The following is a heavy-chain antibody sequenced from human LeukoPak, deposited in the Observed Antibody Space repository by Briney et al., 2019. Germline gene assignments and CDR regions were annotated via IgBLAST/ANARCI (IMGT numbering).Heavy chain of an antibody. Sequence: GGSLRLSCAASGFTFNSYAMSWVRQAPAKGLEWVATISGSGGGTYYADAVRGRFTISRDDSKNTLYLQMNSLRAEDTAVYYCAKDLGRYRNNYFDYWGQGTLVTVSS. D-gene: IGHD1-26*01. CDR2: ISGSGGGT. V-gene: IGHV3-23*01. CDR1: GFTFNSYA. CDR3: AKDLGRYRNNYFDY. J-gene: IGHJ4*02.